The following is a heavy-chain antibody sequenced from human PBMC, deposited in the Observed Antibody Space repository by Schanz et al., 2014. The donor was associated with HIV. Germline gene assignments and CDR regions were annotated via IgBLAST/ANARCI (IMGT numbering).Heavy chain of an antibody. Sequence: EVQLLESGGGLVQPGGSLRLSCVVSGLIFRTYDMNWVRQAPGKGLEWVSSISSGGDYIYHADSVRGRFTISRDNAKNSLYRQMDSLRGEDTAVYYCARGGKMVTFGGVLAPFDSWGQGSLVTVSS. D-gene: IGHD3-16*02. CDR3: ARGGKMVTFGGVLAPFDS. V-gene: IGHV3-21*02. CDR2: ISSGGDYI. J-gene: IGHJ4*02. CDR1: GLIFRTYD.